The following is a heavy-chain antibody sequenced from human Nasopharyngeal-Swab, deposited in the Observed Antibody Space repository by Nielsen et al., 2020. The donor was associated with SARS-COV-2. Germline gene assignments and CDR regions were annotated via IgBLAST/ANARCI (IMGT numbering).Heavy chain of an antibody. D-gene: IGHD2-2*01. J-gene: IGHJ6*03. CDR2: IYYSGST. Sequence: WIRQRLGKGLEWIGYIYYSGSTYYNPSLKSRVTISVDTSKNQFSLKLSSVTAADTAVYYCARVFWGYCSSTSCSNYYYYYYMDVWGKGTTVTVSS. CDR3: ARVFWGYCSSTSCSNYYYYYYMDV. V-gene: IGHV4-31*02.